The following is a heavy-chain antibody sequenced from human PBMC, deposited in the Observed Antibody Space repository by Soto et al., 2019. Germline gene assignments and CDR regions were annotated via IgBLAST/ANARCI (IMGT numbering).Heavy chain of an antibody. J-gene: IGHJ6*02. Sequence: GASVKVSCKASGYTFTGYYMHWVRQAPGQGLEWMGWINPNSGGTNYAQKFQGWVTMTRDTSISTAYMELSRLRSDDTAVYYCARSSLVYATIALGSRQTYGMDVWGQGTTVTVSS. D-gene: IGHD2-8*01. CDR3: ARSSLVYATIALGSRQTYGMDV. CDR2: INPNSGGT. V-gene: IGHV1-2*04. CDR1: GYTFTGYY.